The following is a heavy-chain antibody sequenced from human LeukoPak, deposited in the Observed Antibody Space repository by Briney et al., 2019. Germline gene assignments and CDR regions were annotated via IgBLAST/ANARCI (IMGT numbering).Heavy chain of an antibody. CDR1: GFTFSSYS. Sequence: GGSLRLSCAASGFTFSSYSMNWVRQAPGKGLEWVSSISSSSSYIYYADSVKGRFTISRDNTKNSLYLQMSCLRAEDTAVYYCARRDAYTLDYWGQGTLVTVSS. CDR2: ISSSSSYI. V-gene: IGHV3-21*01. J-gene: IGHJ4*02. D-gene: IGHD5-24*01. CDR3: ARRDAYTLDY.